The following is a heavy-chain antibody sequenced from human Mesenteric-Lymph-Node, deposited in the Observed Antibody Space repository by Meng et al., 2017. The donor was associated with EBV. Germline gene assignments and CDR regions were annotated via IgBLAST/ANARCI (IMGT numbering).Heavy chain of an antibody. Sequence: QVQLVQSWAGVKEPGASVKVSCKTSGYTFTNYYMNWVRQAPGQGLEWMGIINPNSGSTNYAQKFQGRVTMTRDTSTTTGYMELSSLRSEDTAVYFCARARLDYFDNSGPNLDYWGQGTLVTVSS. V-gene: IGHV1-46*01. CDR1: GYTFTNYY. CDR3: ARARLDYFDNSGPNLDY. D-gene: IGHD3-22*01. J-gene: IGHJ4*02. CDR2: INPNSGST.